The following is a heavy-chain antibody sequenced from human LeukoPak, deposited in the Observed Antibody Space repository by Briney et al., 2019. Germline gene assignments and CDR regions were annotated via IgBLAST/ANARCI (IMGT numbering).Heavy chain of an antibody. V-gene: IGHV3-7*01. CDR2: IKEDGSQK. Sequence: GGSLRLSCSASGLTFSRRWMSWVRQTPGKGLEWVANIKEDGSQKYYADSVMGRFTISRDNAENSLYLQMNSLRAEDTAVYYCARDLGYGDYFDYWGQGTLVTVSS. CDR3: ARDLGYGDYFDY. J-gene: IGHJ4*02. CDR1: GLTFSRRW. D-gene: IGHD4-17*01.